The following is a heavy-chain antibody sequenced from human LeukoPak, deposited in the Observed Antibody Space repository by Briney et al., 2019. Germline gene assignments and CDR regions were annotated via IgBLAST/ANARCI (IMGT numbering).Heavy chain of an antibody. Sequence: ASVKVSCKASGYTFTSYGISWVRQAPGQGLEWMGWISAYNGNTNYAQKLQGRVTMTTDTSTSTAYMELRSLRSDDTAVYYCARVGYYYDSSGYYSKGPYYYYYYMDVWGKGTTVTVSS. CDR3: ARVGYYYDSSGYYSKGPYYYYYYMDV. CDR1: GYTFTSYG. D-gene: IGHD3-22*01. J-gene: IGHJ6*03. CDR2: ISAYNGNT. V-gene: IGHV1-18*01.